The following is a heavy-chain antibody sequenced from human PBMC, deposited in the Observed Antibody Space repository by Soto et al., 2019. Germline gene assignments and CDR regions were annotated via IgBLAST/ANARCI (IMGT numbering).Heavy chain of an antibody. Sequence: GGSLRLSCAASGFTFSSYGMDWVRQAPGEGLEWVAVIWYDGSEKYYADSVKGRFTISRDNSKTTLYLQMNSLRAEDTAVYFCARSRLNGYYFDYWGQGIVVTVSS. D-gene: IGHD5-12*01. V-gene: IGHV3-33*01. CDR2: IWYDGSEK. CDR1: GFTFSSYG. CDR3: ARSRLNGYYFDY. J-gene: IGHJ4*02.